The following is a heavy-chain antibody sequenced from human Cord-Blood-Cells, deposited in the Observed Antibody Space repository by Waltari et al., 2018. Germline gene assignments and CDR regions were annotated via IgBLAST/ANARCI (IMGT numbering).Heavy chain of an antibody. CDR3: AKVPDYGDYEKGAFDI. J-gene: IGHJ3*02. CDR2: SSGSGGST. CDR1: GFTFSSYA. Sequence: EVQLLESGGGLVQPGGSLRLSCAASGFTFSSYAMSWVRQAPGKGLEWVSASSGSGGSTYYADSVKGRFTISRYNSKNTLYLQMNSLRAEDTAVYYCAKVPDYGDYEKGAFDIWGQGTMVTVSS. D-gene: IGHD4-17*01. V-gene: IGHV3-23*01.